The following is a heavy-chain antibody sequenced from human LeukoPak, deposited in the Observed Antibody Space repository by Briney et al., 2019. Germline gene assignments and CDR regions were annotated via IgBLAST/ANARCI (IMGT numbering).Heavy chain of an antibody. J-gene: IGHJ4*02. V-gene: IGHV3-7*01. CDR3: AKVGRSGWPLDN. CDR2: INQDGTQK. D-gene: IGHD6-19*01. CDR1: GFTFTYYW. Sequence: PGGSLRLSCAASGFTFTYYWMSWVRQAPGKGLEWVANINQDGTQKYYVDSVKGRFAISKDNAKNSLYLQMNSLRVEDTAVYYCAKVGRSGWPLDNWGQGTLVTVSS.